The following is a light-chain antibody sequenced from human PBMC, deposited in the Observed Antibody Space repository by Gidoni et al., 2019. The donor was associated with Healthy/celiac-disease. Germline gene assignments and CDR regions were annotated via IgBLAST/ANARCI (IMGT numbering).Light chain of an antibody. J-gene: IGLJ1*01. CDR3: SSYTISSTQV. Sequence: QSALTQPASVSGSPGQSITISCTGTSSDVGGYNYVSWYQQNPGKAPKLMIYEVSNRPSGVSNRCSGSKSGNTASLTISGLQAEDEADYYCSSYTISSTQVFGTGTKVTVL. V-gene: IGLV2-14*01. CDR1: SSDVGGYNY. CDR2: EVS.